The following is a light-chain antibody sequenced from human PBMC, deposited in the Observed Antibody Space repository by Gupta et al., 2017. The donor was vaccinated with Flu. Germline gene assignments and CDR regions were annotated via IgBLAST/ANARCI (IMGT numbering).Light chain of an antibody. CDR3: QQYNSYPST. Sequence: DIQMTQSPSTLSASVGDRVTIPCRASQSISSWLAWYQQKPGQAPKLLIYKASSLESGVPTRFSGSGSGTEFTLTISSLQPDDFATYYCQQYNSYPSTFGQGTKVEI. CDR1: QSISSW. V-gene: IGKV1-5*03. CDR2: KAS. J-gene: IGKJ1*01.